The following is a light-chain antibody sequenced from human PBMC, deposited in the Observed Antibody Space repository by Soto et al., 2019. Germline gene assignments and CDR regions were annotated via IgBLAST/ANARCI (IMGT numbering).Light chain of an antibody. Sequence: DIQMTQSPSTLSASVGDRVTITFRASQSIDRWLAWYQQKPGKAPKMLIYDASSLKSGVPSRFSGSGSGTEFTLTISSLQPDDFATYYCQQYSIYWTFGQGTKVDI. V-gene: IGKV1-5*01. CDR1: QSIDRW. CDR3: QQYSIYWT. J-gene: IGKJ1*01. CDR2: DAS.